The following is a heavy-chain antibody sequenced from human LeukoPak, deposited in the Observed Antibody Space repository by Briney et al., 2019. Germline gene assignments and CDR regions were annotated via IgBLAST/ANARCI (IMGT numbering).Heavy chain of an antibody. CDR2: ISYDGSNK. V-gene: IGHV3-30-3*01. CDR3: AREEVQNYYEMDDAFDI. J-gene: IGHJ3*02. D-gene: IGHD3-22*01. CDR1: GFTFSSYA. Sequence: GGSLRLSCAASGFTFSSYAMHWVRQAPGKGLEWVAVISYDGSNKYYADSVKGRFTISRDNSKNTLYLQMNSLRAEDTAVYYCAREEVQNYYEMDDAFDIWGQGTMVTVSS.